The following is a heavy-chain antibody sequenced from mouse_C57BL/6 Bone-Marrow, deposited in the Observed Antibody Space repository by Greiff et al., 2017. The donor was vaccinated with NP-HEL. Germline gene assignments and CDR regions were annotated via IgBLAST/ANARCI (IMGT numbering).Heavy chain of an antibody. V-gene: IGHV1-19*01. CDR3: ARGVITTREDAWFAY. J-gene: IGHJ3*01. Sequence: VQLQQSGPVLVKPGASVKMSCKASGYTFTDYYMNWVKQSHGKSLEWIGVINPYNGGTSYNQKFKGKATLTVDKSSSTAYMELNSLTSEDSAVYYCARGVITTREDAWFAYWGQGTLVTVSA. CDR1: GYTFTDYY. CDR2: INPYNGGT. D-gene: IGHD2-4*01.